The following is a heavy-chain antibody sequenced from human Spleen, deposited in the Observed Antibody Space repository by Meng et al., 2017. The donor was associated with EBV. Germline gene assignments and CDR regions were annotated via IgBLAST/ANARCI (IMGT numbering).Heavy chain of an antibody. Sequence: QWQLQESGPRLVRPSETLPLTCGVSGASISDSSAYWGWIRQSPRKGLEWIGTISSSGSTFYNPSLESRLTLSVDTTENHFALKLTSVTAADTAMYYCARHTGDFDYWGQGALVTVSS. CDR1: GASISDSSAY. V-gene: IGHV4-39*01. CDR2: ISSSGST. CDR3: ARHTGDFDY. D-gene: IGHD2-8*02. J-gene: IGHJ4*02.